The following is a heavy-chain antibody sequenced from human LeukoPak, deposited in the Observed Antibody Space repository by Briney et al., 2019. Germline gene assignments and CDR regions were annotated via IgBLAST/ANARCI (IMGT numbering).Heavy chain of an antibody. CDR2: ISGSGGST. Sequence: PGGPLRLSCAASGFTFSSYAMSWVRQAPGKGLEWVSVISGSGGSTYYADSVKGRFTISRDNSKNTLYLQMNSLRAEDTAVYYCAKLLSSTYVKSPSDYWGQGTLVTVSS. V-gene: IGHV3-23*01. J-gene: IGHJ4*02. CDR3: AKLLSSTYVKSPSDY. CDR1: GFTFSSYA. D-gene: IGHD2-2*01.